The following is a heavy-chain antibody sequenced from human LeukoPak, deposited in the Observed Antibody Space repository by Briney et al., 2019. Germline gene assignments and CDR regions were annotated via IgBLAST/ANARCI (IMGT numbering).Heavy chain of an antibody. CDR2: INPNSGGT. J-gene: IGHJ1*01. V-gene: IGHV1-2*02. CDR1: GYTFTGYY. CDR3: AHSINSSSFYFQH. Sequence: ASVKVSCKASGYTFTGYYMHWVRQAPGQGIEWMGWINPNSGGTNYAQKFQGRVTMTRDTSISTAYMELSRLRSDDTAVYYCAHSINSSSFYFQHWGQGTLVTVSS. D-gene: IGHD6-6*01.